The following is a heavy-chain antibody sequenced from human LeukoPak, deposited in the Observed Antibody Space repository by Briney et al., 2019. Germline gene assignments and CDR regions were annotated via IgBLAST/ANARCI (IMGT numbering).Heavy chain of an antibody. V-gene: IGHV3-33*01. Sequence: GGSLRLSCAASGFTFGSYGMHWVRQAPGKGLEWVAVIWYDGSNKYHADSVKGRFTISRDNSKNKLYLQMNSLRAEDTAVYYCVRAAYDSTGYLTLWGQGTLVTVSS. D-gene: IGHD3-22*01. CDR1: GFTFGSYG. CDR3: VRAAYDSTGYLTL. CDR2: IWYDGSNK. J-gene: IGHJ4*02.